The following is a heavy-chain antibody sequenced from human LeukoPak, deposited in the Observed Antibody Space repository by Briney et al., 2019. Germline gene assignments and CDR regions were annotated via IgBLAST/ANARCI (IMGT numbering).Heavy chain of an antibody. CDR2: ISGSGGST. D-gene: IGHD3-10*01. Sequence: PGGSLRLSCAASGFTFSSYAMSWVRQAPGKGLEWVSAISGSGGSTYYADSVKGRFTISRDNSKNTLYLQMNSLRAEDTALYYCAKVGVRINSGDYWGQGTLVTVSS. J-gene: IGHJ4*02. CDR3: AKVGVRINSGDY. CDR1: GFTFSSYA. V-gene: IGHV3-23*01.